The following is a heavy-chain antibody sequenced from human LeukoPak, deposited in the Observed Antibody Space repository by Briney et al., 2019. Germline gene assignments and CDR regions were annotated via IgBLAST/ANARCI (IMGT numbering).Heavy chain of an antibody. Sequence: GASVKVSCKASGYTFTGYYMHWVRQAPGQGLEWMGWINPNSGGTNYAQKFQGRVTMTRDTSISTAYMELSRLRSDDTAVYYCARGLGSSSVWXDPWGQGTLVTVSS. D-gene: IGHD6-6*01. CDR1: GYTFTGYY. CDR2: INPNSGGT. CDR3: ARGLGSSSVWXDP. V-gene: IGHV1-2*02. J-gene: IGHJ5*02.